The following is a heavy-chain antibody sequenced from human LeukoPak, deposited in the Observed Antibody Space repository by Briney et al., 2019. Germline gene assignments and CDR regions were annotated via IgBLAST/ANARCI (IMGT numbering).Heavy chain of an antibody. D-gene: IGHD5-18*01. J-gene: IGHJ4*02. CDR1: GYTFTSYD. Sequence: GASVKVSCKASGYTFTSYDINWVRQATGQGLEWMGWMNPNSGNTGYAQKFQGRVTMTRNTSISTAYMEPSSLRSEDTAVYYCARGGDTAMVTPFDYWGQGTLVTVSS. V-gene: IGHV1-8*01. CDR3: ARGGDTAMVTPFDY. CDR2: MNPNSGNT.